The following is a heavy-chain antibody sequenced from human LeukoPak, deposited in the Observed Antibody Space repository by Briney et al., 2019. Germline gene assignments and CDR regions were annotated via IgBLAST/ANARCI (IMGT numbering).Heavy chain of an antibody. J-gene: IGHJ6*02. Sequence: ASVKVSCKASGDTFTSYYMHWVRQAPGQGLEWMGIINPSGGSTSYAQKFQGRVTMTRDTSTSTVYMELSSLGSEDTAVYYCASLLYDFSPHYYYYGMDVWGQGTTVTVSS. CDR2: INPSGGST. CDR1: GDTFTSYY. D-gene: IGHD3-3*01. V-gene: IGHV1-46*01. CDR3: ASLLYDFSPHYYYYGMDV.